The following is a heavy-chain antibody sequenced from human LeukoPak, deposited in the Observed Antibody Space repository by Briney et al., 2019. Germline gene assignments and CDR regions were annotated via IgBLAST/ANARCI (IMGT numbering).Heavy chain of an antibody. V-gene: IGHV3-48*03. CDR2: IQNRGNLI. CDR1: GFTFSTYN. D-gene: IGHD3-3*01. J-gene: IGHJ4*02. CDR3: ARAIDFWRGNQFTYYFDS. Sequence: GGSLRLSCAASGFTFSTYNMNWVRQAPGKGLEWVSYIQNRGNLIYYADSVKGRFTVSRDDAENTLYLQMNSLRVEDTAIYYCARAIDFWRGNQFTYYFDSWGQGTPVTVSS.